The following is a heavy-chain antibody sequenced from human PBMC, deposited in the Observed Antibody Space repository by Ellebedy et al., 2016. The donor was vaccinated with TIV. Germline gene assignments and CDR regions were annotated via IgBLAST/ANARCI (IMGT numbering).Heavy chain of an antibody. J-gene: IGHJ6*02. V-gene: IGHV4-39*01. CDR3: ATARRDPYYSGMDV. CDR2: IHSSGPT. D-gene: IGHD6-25*01. Sequence: MPSETLSLTCTVSGGPISSSTSYWGWIRQPPGKGLEWIGSIHSSGPTNYNPSLKSRLAISIVTSQSQFSLHLRSVTAADTAVYYCATARRDPYYSGMDVWGRGTTVTVSS. CDR1: GGPISSSTSY.